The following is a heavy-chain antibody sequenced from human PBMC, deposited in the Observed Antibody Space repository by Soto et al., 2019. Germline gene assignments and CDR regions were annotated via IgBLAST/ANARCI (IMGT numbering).Heavy chain of an antibody. V-gene: IGHV3-30-3*01. CDR2: ISYDGSNK. CDR3: ARGLQFGELFFNWFDP. Sequence: GGSLRLSCAASGFTFSSYAMHWVRQAPGKGLEWVAVISYDGSNKYYDDSVKGRFTISRDNSKNTLYLQMNSLRAEDTAVYYCARGLQFGELFFNWFDPWGQGTLVTVSS. J-gene: IGHJ5*02. D-gene: IGHD3-10*01. CDR1: GFTFSSYA.